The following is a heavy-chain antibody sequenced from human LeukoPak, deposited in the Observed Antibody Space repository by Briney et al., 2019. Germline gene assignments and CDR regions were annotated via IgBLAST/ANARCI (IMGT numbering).Heavy chain of an antibody. J-gene: IGHJ4*02. CDR3: ARTHDSSGYYYAGGLDY. Sequence: ASVKVSCKASGGTFSSYTISWVRQAPGQGLEWMGRIIPILGIANYAQKFQGRVTITADKSTSTAYMELGSLRSEDTAVYYCARTHDSSGYYYAGGLDYWGQGTLVTVSS. CDR2: IIPILGIA. D-gene: IGHD3-22*01. V-gene: IGHV1-69*02. CDR1: GGTFSSYT.